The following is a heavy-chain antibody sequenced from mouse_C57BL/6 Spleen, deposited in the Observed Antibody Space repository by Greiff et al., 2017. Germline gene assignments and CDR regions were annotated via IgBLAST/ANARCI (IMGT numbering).Heavy chain of an antibody. CDR3: ARRPYDYDYFDY. V-gene: IGHV1-55*01. D-gene: IGHD2-4*01. Sequence: VQLQQPGAELVKPGASVKMSCKASGYTFTSYWITWVKQRPGQGLEWIGDIYPGSGSTNYNEKFKSKATLTVDTSSSTAYMQLSSLTSADSAVYYCARRPYDYDYFDYWGQGTTLTVSS. J-gene: IGHJ2*01. CDR1: GYTFTSYW. CDR2: IYPGSGST.